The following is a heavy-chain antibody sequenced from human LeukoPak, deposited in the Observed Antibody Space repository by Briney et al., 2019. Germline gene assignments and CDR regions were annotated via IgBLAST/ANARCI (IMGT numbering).Heavy chain of an antibody. CDR1: GYNFNSYY. V-gene: IGHV1-46*02. CDR3: AREVPENFNFDY. Sequence: EASVKVCCKASGYNFNSYYTHWLQQDPGQDLDWMGIIKPSGGSTLYAQKFQGRVTVTSDMSTSTVYVELSSLRSEDTAVYYCAREVPENFNFDYWGQGTLVTVSS. CDR2: IKPSGGST. D-gene: IGHD2/OR15-2a*01. J-gene: IGHJ4*02.